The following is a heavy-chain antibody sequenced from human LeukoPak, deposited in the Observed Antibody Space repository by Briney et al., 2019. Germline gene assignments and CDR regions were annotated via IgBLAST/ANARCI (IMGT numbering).Heavy chain of an antibody. V-gene: IGHV3-7*01. CDR2: IKQDGSEK. Sequence: PGGSLRLSCAASGFTFSSYWMSWVRQAPGKGLEWVANIKQDGSEKYYVDSVKGRFTISRDNAKNSLYLQMNSLRAEDTAVYYCARDSPSYYDSSGAFDIWGQGTMVTVSS. D-gene: IGHD3-22*01. CDR1: GFTFSSYW. CDR3: ARDSPSYYDSSGAFDI. J-gene: IGHJ3*02.